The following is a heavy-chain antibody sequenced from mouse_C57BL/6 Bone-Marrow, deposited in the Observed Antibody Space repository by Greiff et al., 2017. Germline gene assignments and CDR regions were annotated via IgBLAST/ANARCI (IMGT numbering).Heavy chain of an antibody. Sequence: EVMLVESGGDLVKPGGSLKLSCAASGFTFSSYGMSWVRQTPDKRLEWVATISSGGSYTYYPDSVKGRFTISRDNAKNTLYLQMSSLKSEDTAMYYCATITGDMDYWGQGTSVTVSS. CDR3: ATITGDMDY. CDR2: ISSGGSYT. D-gene: IGHD2-12*01. J-gene: IGHJ4*01. V-gene: IGHV5-6*02. CDR1: GFTFSSYG.